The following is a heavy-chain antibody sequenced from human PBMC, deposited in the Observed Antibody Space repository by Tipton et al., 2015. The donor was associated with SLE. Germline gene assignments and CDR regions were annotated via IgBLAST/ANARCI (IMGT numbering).Heavy chain of an antibody. J-gene: IGHJ6*03. CDR2: IKQDGSEK. Sequence: SLRLSCAASGFTFSSYWMSWVRQAPGKGLEWVANIKQDGSEKYYVDSVKGRFTISRDNAKNSLYLQMNSLRAEDTAVYYCARTDLYSSSSFDYYYMDVWGKGTTVTVSS. CDR1: GFTFSSYW. D-gene: IGHD6-6*01. CDR3: ARTDLYSSSSFDYYYMDV. V-gene: IGHV3-7*01.